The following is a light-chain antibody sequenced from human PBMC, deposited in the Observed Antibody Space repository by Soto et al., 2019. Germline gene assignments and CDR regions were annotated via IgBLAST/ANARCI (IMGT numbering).Light chain of an antibody. V-gene: IGKV3-11*01. CDR3: QQRSNWPPIT. CDR1: KSVSIY. CDR2: DAS. Sequence: EIVLTQSPATLPLSPGERATLTCRASKSVSIYLAWYQQKPGQAPRLLLYDASNRATAIPARFSGSVSGTDFTLTISSREPEDFAVYYCQQRSNWPPITVGQGTRLEIK. J-gene: IGKJ5*01.